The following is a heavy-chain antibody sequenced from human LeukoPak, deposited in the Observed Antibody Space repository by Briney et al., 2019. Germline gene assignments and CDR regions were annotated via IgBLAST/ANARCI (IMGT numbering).Heavy chain of an antibody. CDR1: GYTFTSYG. J-gene: IGHJ5*02. D-gene: IGHD3-3*01. Sequence: ASVKVSCKASGYTFTSYGISWVRQAPGQGLEWMGWISAYNGNTNYAQKLQGRVTMTTDTSTSTAYMELRSLRSDDTAVYYCARVDASTYYDFWSGYYNWFDPWGQGTLVTVSS. CDR2: ISAYNGNT. CDR3: ARVDASTYYDFWSGYYNWFDP. V-gene: IGHV1-18*01.